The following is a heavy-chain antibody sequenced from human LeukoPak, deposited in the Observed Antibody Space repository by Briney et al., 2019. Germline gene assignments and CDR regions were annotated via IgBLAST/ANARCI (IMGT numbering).Heavy chain of an antibody. V-gene: IGHV1-2*04. CDR3: ARDGVGDAFDI. J-gene: IGHJ3*02. D-gene: IGHD3-10*01. CDR2: INPNSGGT. CDR1: GYTFTGYY. Sequence: ASVKVSCKASGYTFTGYYMHWVRQAPGQGLEWMGWINPNSGGTNYAQKFQGWVTMARDTSISTAYMELSRPRSDDTAVYYCARDGVGDAFDIWGQGTMVTVSS.